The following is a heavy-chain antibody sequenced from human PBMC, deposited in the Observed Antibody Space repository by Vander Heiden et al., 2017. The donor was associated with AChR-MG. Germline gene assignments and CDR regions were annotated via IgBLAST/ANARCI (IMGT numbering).Heavy chain of an antibody. CDR1: GFTFRSYA. CDR3: AKDPREIVGATKDWFDP. D-gene: IGHD1-26*01. J-gene: IGHJ5*02. V-gene: IGHV3-23*01. Sequence: EVQLLESGGGLVQPGGSLRLSCAASGFTFRSYAMGGVRQVSGKGREWGSAMSGSGGSTYYEDYVKGRFTISRDNSKNTLYLQMNSLRAEDTAVYYCAKDPREIVGATKDWFDPWGQGTLVTVSS. CDR2: MSGSGGST.